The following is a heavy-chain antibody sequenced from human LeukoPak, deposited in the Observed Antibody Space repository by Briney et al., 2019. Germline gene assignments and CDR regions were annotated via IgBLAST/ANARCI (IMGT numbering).Heavy chain of an antibody. CDR1: GFTFSSYG. D-gene: IGHD6-19*01. CDR2: IWYDGSNK. CDR3: ARDSRRIAVAGRFDY. V-gene: IGHV3-33*01. Sequence: GGSLRLSCAASGFTFSSYGMHWVRQAPGKGLEWVAVIWYDGSNKYYADSVKGRFTISRDNSKNTLYLQMNSLRAEDTAVYHCARDSRRIAVAGRFDYWGQGTLVTVSS. J-gene: IGHJ4*02.